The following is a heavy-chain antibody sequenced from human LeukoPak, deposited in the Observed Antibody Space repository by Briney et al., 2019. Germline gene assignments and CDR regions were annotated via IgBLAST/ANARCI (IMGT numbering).Heavy chain of an antibody. CDR1: GGSISSGGYY. CDR2: IYYSGST. CDR3: ARGLHDYYDSSGYYSSGDHWFDP. D-gene: IGHD3-22*01. J-gene: IGHJ5*02. Sequence: SKTLSLTCTVSGGSISSGGYYWSWIRQHPGKGLEWIGHIYYSGSTYYNPSLKSRVTISVDTSKNQFSLKLSSVTAADTAVYYCARGLHDYYDSSGYYSSGDHWFDPWGQGTLVTVSS. V-gene: IGHV4-31*03.